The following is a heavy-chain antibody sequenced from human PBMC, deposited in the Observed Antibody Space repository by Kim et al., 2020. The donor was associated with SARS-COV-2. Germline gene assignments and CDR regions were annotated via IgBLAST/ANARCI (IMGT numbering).Heavy chain of an antibody. CDR1: GGSISSSNW. Sequence: SETLSLTCAVSGGSISSSNWWSWVRQPPGKGLEWIGEIYHSGSTNYNPSLKSRVTISVDKSKNQFSLKLSSVTAAGTAVYYCARAYVLRFLEWFDYWGQGTLVTVSS. CDR2: IYHSGST. J-gene: IGHJ4*02. CDR3: ARAYVLRFLEWFDY. D-gene: IGHD3-3*01. V-gene: IGHV4-4*02.